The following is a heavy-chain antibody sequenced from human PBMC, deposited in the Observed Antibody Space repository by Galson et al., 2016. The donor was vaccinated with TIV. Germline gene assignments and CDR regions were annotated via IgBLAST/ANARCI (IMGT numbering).Heavy chain of an antibody. CDR2: IYSSGSA. J-gene: IGHJ5*01. CDR1: GGSISITNYY. D-gene: IGHD3-22*01. Sequence: SETLSLTCTVSGGSISITNYYWGWIRQPPGKGLEWVGSIYSSGSAYYNPSLKSRVTISIDTSKNQFSLRLSSVTDPDTAVYYRARERLGDSSDTTKIFDSWGQGTLVTVSS. V-gene: IGHV4-39*07. CDR3: ARERLGDSSDTTKIFDS.